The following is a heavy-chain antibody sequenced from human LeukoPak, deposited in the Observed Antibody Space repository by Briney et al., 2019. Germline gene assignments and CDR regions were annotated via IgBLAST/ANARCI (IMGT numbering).Heavy chain of an antibody. D-gene: IGHD3-22*01. Sequence: GESLKISCRGSGYIFTKYWIGWVRQMPGKGLEWMGIIYPGDSDTRYSPSFQGQVTISADKSISTAYLQWSSLKASDTAMYYCARPTGFRYYYDSSGYYNDAFDIWGQGTMVTVSS. CDR2: IYPGDSDT. V-gene: IGHV5-51*01. CDR1: GYIFTKYW. J-gene: IGHJ3*02. CDR3: ARPTGFRYYYDSSGYYNDAFDI.